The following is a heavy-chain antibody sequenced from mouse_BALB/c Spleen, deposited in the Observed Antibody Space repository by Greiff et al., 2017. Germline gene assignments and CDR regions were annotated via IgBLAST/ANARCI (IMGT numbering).Heavy chain of an antibody. Sequence: EVHLVESGGGLVQPGGSLKLSCAASGFTFSSYTMSWVRQTPEKRLEWVAYISNGGGSTYYPDTVKGRFTISRDNAKNTLYLQMSSLKSEDTAMYYCARFYYYYAMDYWGQGTSVTVSS. D-gene: IGHD2-1*01. V-gene: IGHV5-12-2*01. J-gene: IGHJ4*01. CDR1: GFTFSSYT. CDR3: ARFYYYYAMDY. CDR2: ISNGGGST.